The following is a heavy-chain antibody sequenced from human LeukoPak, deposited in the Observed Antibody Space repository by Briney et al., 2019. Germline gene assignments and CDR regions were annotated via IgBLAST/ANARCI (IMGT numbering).Heavy chain of an antibody. D-gene: IGHD6-19*01. CDR2: IWNDGSKQ. J-gene: IGHJ4*02. CDR1: GLTFRRYG. CDR3: ARDHDYSDWYGGD. Sequence: GVSLRLSCAASGLTFRRYGMHWVRQAPGRGLEWVAVIWNDGSKQYYADSVKGRFTVSRDNSKNTLHLQMNSLRADDTAVYYCARDHDYSDWYGGDWGQGTLVTVSS. V-gene: IGHV3-33*01.